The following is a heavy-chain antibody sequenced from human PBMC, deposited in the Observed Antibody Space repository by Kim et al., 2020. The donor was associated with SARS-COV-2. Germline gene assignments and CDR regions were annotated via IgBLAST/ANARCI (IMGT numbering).Heavy chain of an antibody. CDR2: IYYSGST. CDR1: GGSISSYY. Sequence: SETLSLTCTVSGGSISSYYWSWIRQPPGKGLEWIGYIYYSGSTNYNPSLKSRVTISVDTSKNQFSLKLSSVTAADTAVYYCARRGYGDPYFDYWSQGTLVTVAS. J-gene: IGHJ4*02. CDR3: ARRGYGDPYFDY. D-gene: IGHD4-17*01. V-gene: IGHV4-59*01.